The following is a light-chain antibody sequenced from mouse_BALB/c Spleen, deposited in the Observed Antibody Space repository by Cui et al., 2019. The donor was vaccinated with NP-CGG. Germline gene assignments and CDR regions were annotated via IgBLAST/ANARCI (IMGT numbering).Light chain of an antibody. J-gene: IGLJ1*01. CDR3: ALWYSNHWV. CDR1: IGAVTTNNY. V-gene: IGLV1*01. Sequence: QAVVTQESALTTSPGETVTLTCRSSIGAVTTNNYANWVQEKPDHLFTGLIGGTNNRAPGAPARFSGSLIGDKAVLTITGAQTEDEAIYFCALWYSNHWVFGGGTKLTVL. CDR2: GTN.